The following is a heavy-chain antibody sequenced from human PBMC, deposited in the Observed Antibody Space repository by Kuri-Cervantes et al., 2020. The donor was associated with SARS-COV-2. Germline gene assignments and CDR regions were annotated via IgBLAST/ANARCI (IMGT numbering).Heavy chain of an antibody. Sequence: GESLKISCSASGFTFSSYAMHWVRQAPGKGLEYVSAISSNGGSTYYADSVKGRFTISRDNAKNSLYLQMNSLRAEDTAVYYCARGGGDYWGQGTLVTVSS. CDR1: GFTFSSYA. J-gene: IGHJ4*02. CDR2: ISSNGGST. CDR3: ARGGGDY. V-gene: IGHV3-64*04.